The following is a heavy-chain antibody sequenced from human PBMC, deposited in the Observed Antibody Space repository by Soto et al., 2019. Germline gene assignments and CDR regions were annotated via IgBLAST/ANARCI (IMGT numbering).Heavy chain of an antibody. CDR3: ARSPGGFTVATYFFDD. D-gene: IGHD3-16*01. Sequence: SGPTLVNATQTLTLTCTFSGLSLSSKGMPVSWSRQHTGNAPEWLARIDWDDDKFYSQSLKPRLAISKGTSKNQGVLTMTNVDPMDTATYYCARSPGGFTVATYFFDDWGQGTLVTVSS. CDR1: GLSLSSKGMP. CDR2: IDWDDDK. J-gene: IGHJ4*02. V-gene: IGHV2-70*04.